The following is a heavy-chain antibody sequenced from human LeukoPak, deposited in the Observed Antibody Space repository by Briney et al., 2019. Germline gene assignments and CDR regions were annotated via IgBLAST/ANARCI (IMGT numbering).Heavy chain of an antibody. Sequence: SETLSLTCAVSIYSISSGYYWGWVRQPSGKGLEWIGSIHHSGSTYYNPSLKSRVTISVDTSNNQFSLKLTSVTAADTALYYCARINGDYLIDYWGQGTLVTVSS. CDR2: IHHSGST. CDR1: IYSISSGYY. CDR3: ARINGDYLIDY. D-gene: IGHD4-17*01. J-gene: IGHJ4*02. V-gene: IGHV4-38-2*01.